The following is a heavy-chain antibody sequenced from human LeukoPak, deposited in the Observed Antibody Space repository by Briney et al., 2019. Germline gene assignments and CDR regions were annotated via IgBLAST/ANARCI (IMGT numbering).Heavy chain of an antibody. J-gene: IGHJ4*02. V-gene: IGHV1-2*06. CDR2: INPNSGGT. CDR1: GYTFTGYY. D-gene: IGHD3-22*01. Sequence: ASVKVSCKASGYTFTGYYMHWARQAPGQGLEWMGRINPNSGGTNYAQKFQGRLIMTRDTSTSSVYMELSSLRSEDTAIYYCARAYYYESSGYYPGGDYWGQGTLVTVSS. CDR3: ARAYYYESSGYYPGGDY.